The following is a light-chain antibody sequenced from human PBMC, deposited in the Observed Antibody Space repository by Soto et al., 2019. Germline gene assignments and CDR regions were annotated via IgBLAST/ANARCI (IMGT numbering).Light chain of an antibody. CDR1: NSNIGSNN. CDR2: SNN. V-gene: IGLV1-44*01. CDR3: AAWDDSLNDVV. Sequence: QSVLTQPPSASGTPGQRVTISCSGSNSNIGSNNVNWYQQLPGTAPKLLIYSNNQRPSGVPDRFSGSKSGTSASLAISGLQSEDEADYYCAAWDDSLNDVVFGGGTKLTVL. J-gene: IGLJ2*01.